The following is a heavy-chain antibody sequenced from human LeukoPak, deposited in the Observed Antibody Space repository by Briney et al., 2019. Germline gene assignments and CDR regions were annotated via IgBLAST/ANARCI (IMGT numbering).Heavy chain of an antibody. D-gene: IGHD6-6*01. CDR1: GFTFSSYW. Sequence: PGGSLRLSCAASGFTFSSYWMSWVRQAPGKGLEWVAVISYDGSNKYYADSVKGRFTISRDNSKNTLYLQMNSLRAEDTAVYYCAKFWYSSSDDAAFDIWGQGTMVTVSS. J-gene: IGHJ3*02. CDR3: AKFWYSSSDDAAFDI. CDR2: ISYDGSNK. V-gene: IGHV3-30*18.